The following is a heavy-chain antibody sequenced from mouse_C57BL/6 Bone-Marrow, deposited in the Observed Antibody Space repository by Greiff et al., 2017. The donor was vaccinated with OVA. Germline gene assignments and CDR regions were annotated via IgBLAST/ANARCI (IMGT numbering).Heavy chain of an antibody. V-gene: IGHV5-17*01. CDR1: GFTFSDYG. CDR3: ARPPHYYGSSLAY. CDR2: ISSGSSTI. D-gene: IGHD1-1*01. Sequence: EVQLQESGGGLVKPGGSLKLSCAASGFTFSDYGMHWVRQAPEKGLEWVAYISSGSSTIYYADTVKGRFTISRDNAKNNLFLQMTSLRSEDTAMYYCARPPHYYGSSLAYWGQGTLVTVSA. J-gene: IGHJ3*01.